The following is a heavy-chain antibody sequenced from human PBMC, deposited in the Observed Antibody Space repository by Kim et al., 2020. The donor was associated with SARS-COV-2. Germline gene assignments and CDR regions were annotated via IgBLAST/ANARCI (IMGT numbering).Heavy chain of an antibody. J-gene: IGHJ4*02. CDR1: GGTFSSYT. Sequence: SVKVSCKASGGTFSSYTISWVRQAPGQGLEWMGRIIPILGIANYAQKFQGRVTITADKSTSTAYMELSSLRSEDTAVYYCAAIEDLQLRGGYWGQGTLVTVSS. CDR2: IIPILGIA. V-gene: IGHV1-69*02. CDR3: AAIEDLQLRGGY. D-gene: IGHD5-18*01.